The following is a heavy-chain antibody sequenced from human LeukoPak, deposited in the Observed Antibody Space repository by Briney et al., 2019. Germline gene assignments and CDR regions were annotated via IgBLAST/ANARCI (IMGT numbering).Heavy chain of an antibody. CDR1: GGSISSSSYY. CDR2: IYYSGST. V-gene: IGHV4-39*01. CDR3: ARLIEEEYCSSTSCYLPDY. Sequence: SETLSLTCTVSGGSISSSSYYWGWIRQPLGKGLEWIVSIYYSGSTYYNPSLKSRVTISVDTSKNQFSLKLSSVTAADTAVYYCARLIEEEYCSSTSCYLPDYWGQGTLVTVSS. J-gene: IGHJ4*02. D-gene: IGHD2-2*01.